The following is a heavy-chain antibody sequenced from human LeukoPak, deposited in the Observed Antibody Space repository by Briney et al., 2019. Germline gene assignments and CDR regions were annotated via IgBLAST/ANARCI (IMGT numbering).Heavy chain of an antibody. D-gene: IGHD1-26*01. V-gene: IGHV1-18*01. J-gene: IGHJ4*02. Sequence: GASVKVSCKASGYTFTTYGLSWVRQATGQGLEWMGWISAYNGYTNYAQKLQGRLTMTTDTSTSTAYMELRSLRSDDTAVYYCARVGGGSYYFYFDYWGQGTLVTVSS. CDR2: ISAYNGYT. CDR1: GYTFTTYG. CDR3: ARVGGGSYYFYFDY.